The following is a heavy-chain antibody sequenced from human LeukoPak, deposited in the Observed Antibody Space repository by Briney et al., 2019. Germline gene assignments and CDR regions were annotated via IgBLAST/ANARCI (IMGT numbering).Heavy chain of an antibody. CDR2: ISSNGGST. J-gene: IGHJ6*02. CDR3: VKPSSSSVGNYYYYGMDV. V-gene: IGHV3-64D*09. D-gene: IGHD6-6*01. CDR1: GFTFSSYA. Sequence: PGGSLRLSCSASGFTFSSYAMHWVRQAPGKGLEYVSAISSNGGSTYYADSVKGRFTISRDNSKNTLYLQMSSLRAEDTAVYYCVKPSSSSVGNYYYYGMDVWGQGTMVTVSS.